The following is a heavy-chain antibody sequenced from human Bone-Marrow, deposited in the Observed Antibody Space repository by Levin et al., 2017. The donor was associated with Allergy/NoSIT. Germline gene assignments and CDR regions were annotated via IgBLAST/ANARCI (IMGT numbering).Heavy chain of an antibody. CDR2: IFPGDSDT. D-gene: IGHD6-13*01. CDR1: GYTFMSYW. V-gene: IGHV5-51*01. Sequence: GESLKISCKGSGYTFMSYWIGWVRHKPGKGLEWIGIIFPGDSDTRYSPSFQGQVTISADKSTKSAYLQWRSLKASDTATYYCARGRGSSWYSYFDLWGQGSLVTVSS. J-gene: IGHJ4*02. CDR3: ARGRGSSWYSYFDL.